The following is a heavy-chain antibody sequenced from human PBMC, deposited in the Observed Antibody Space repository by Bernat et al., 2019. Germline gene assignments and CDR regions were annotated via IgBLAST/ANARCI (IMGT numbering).Heavy chain of an antibody. D-gene: IGHD2-15*01. CDR2: ISGGGTT. CDR1: GFTVSPNY. Sequence: EVQLAETGGGLIQPGGSLRLSCATSGFTVSPNYINWVRQAPGKGLEWVSVISGGGTTYYADSVKGRFTISRDKSTNTLYLQMSSLRAEDTAVYYCARGSGVRSYYYYYMDVWGKGTTVTVSS. CDR3: ARGSGVRSYYYYYMDV. J-gene: IGHJ6*03. V-gene: IGHV3-53*02.